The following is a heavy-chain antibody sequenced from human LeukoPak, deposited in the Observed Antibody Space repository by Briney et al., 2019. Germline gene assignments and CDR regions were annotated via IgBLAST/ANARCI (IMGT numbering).Heavy chain of an antibody. CDR3: AKEQGFSGNYFYFDY. J-gene: IGHJ4*02. CDR1: RFTFSNYG. V-gene: IGHV3-30*18. D-gene: IGHD1-26*01. Sequence: GGSLRLSCAASRFTFSNYGMHWVRQAPGKGLEWVAVISYDGSNKYYADSVKGRFTISRDNSKNTLYVQMNSLRAEDTAVYYCAKEQGFSGNYFYFDYWGQGTLVTVSS. CDR2: ISYDGSNK.